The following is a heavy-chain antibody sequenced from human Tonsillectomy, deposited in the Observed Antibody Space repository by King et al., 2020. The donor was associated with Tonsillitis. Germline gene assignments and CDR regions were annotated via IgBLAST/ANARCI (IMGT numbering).Heavy chain of an antibody. V-gene: IGHV3-30*02. Sequence: VQLVESGGGVVQPGGSLRLSCAASGFIFSNYGMHWVRQAPGKGLEWVTFIWYDGSNKYYADSVKGRFTISRDNSKNTLYLQMNSLRAEDTAVNYCAKDVRLAYGWGNDAIDIWGQGTMVTVSS. J-gene: IGHJ3*02. CDR1: GFIFSNYG. D-gene: IGHD3-10*01. CDR2: IWYDGSNK. CDR3: AKDVRLAYGWGNDAIDI.